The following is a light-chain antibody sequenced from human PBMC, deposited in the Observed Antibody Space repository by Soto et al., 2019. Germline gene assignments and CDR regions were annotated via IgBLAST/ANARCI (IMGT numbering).Light chain of an antibody. CDR3: QKYNSAPRT. CDR2: AAS. V-gene: IGKV1-27*01. Sequence: DIPMTQSPSSLSASVGDRVTITCWASQGISNYLAWYQQKPGKVPKLLIYAASTLQSGVPSRFSGSGSGTDFTLTISSLQPEDVATYYCQKYNSAPRTFGQGTKVEIK. J-gene: IGKJ1*01. CDR1: QGISNY.